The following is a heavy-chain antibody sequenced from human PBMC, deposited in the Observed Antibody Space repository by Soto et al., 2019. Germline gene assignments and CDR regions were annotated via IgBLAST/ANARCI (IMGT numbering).Heavy chain of an antibody. CDR1: GGTFSNYA. Sequence: QVQLVQSGAEVKKPGSSVKISCKASGGTFSNYAISWVRQAPGQGVEWMGGVIPFSGTGNYPQKFQGRVTTTADETTSTAYMELSSLNSEDTAIYYCASDYAVADTYDFGMDVWGQGTTVTVSS. V-gene: IGHV1-69*01. D-gene: IGHD6-19*01. CDR2: VIPFSGTG. CDR3: ASDYAVADTYDFGMDV. J-gene: IGHJ6*02.